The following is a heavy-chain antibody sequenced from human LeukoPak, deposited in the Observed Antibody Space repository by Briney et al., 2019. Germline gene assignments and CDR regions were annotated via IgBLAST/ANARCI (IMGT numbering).Heavy chain of an antibody. CDR1: GFTVSSNY. Sequence: GGSLRLFCAASGFTVSSNYMSWVRQVPGKGLEWVSVIYSDGTISYADSVKGRFTISRDNSENTLYLQMNSLRVEDTAVYYCAREVGGGASGQWGQGTLVTVSS. CDR2: IYSDGTI. J-gene: IGHJ4*02. D-gene: IGHD3-16*01. V-gene: IGHV3-66*01. CDR3: AREVGGGASGQ.